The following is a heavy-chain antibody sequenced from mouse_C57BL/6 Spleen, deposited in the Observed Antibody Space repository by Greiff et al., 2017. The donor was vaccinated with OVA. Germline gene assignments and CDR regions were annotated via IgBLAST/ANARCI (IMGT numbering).Heavy chain of an antibody. CDR3: ARRSPYWYFDV. Sequence: DVKLQESGGGLVQPGESLKLSCESNEYEFPSHDMSWVRKTPEKRLELVAAINSDGGSTYYPDTMERRFIISRDNTKKTLYLQMSSLRSEDTALYYCARRSPYWYFDVWGTGTTVTVSS. D-gene: IGHD6-2*01. CDR1: EYEFPSHD. V-gene: IGHV5-2*03. J-gene: IGHJ1*03. CDR2: INSDGGST.